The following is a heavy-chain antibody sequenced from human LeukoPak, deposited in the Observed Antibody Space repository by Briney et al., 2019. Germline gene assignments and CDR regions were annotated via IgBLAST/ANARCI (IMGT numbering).Heavy chain of an antibody. Sequence: ASVKVSCKASGYTFTGYYMHWVRQAPGQGLEWMGGINPNSGGTNYAQKFQGWVTITRDASISTAYMELSRLRSDDTAVYYCARERSRVTMVRGVIGYYGMDVWGKGTTVTVSS. CDR2: INPNSGGT. CDR3: ARERSRVTMVRGVIGYYGMDV. J-gene: IGHJ6*04. CDR1: GYTFTGYY. D-gene: IGHD3-10*01. V-gene: IGHV1-2*04.